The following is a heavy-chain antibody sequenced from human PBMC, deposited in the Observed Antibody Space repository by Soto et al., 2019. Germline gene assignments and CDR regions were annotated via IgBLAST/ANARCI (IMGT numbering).Heavy chain of an antibody. CDR2: LNPDSGGT. Sequence: ASVKVSCKASGYTFTDHYIHWVRQAPGQGLEWMGWLNPDSGGTDYAQKFQGRVTMTRDTSISTTYVELNRIRSDDTAVYYCVGGSGFDYWGQGRLVTVSS. D-gene: IGHD6-19*01. V-gene: IGHV1-2*02. CDR1: GYTFTDHY. CDR3: VGGSGFDY. J-gene: IGHJ4*02.